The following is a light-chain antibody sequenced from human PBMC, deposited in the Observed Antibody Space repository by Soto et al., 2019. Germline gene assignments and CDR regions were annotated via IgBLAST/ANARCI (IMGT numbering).Light chain of an antibody. CDR1: QSISNW. Sequence: DIQMTQSPSTLSASIGDRVTITCRASQSISNWLAWLQQKPGRAPKLLISAASTLQSGVPSRFSGSGSGTDFTLSISSLQPEDFATYYCQQLNTYPVTFGGGTKVDIK. CDR2: AAS. J-gene: IGKJ4*01. V-gene: IGKV1-5*01. CDR3: QQLNTYPVT.